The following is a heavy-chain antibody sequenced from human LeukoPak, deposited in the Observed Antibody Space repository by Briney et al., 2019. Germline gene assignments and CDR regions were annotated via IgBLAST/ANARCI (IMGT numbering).Heavy chain of an antibody. CDR1: GGTFSSYA. V-gene: IGHV1-69*13. CDR3: ARTRSGWYYFDY. CDR2: IIPIFGTA. D-gene: IGHD6-19*01. Sequence: SVKVSCKASGGTFSSYAISWVRQAPGQGLEWMGGIIPIFGTANYAQKFQGRVTITADESTSTAYMELSSLRSEGTAVYYCARTRSGWYYFDYWGQGTLVTVSS. J-gene: IGHJ4*02.